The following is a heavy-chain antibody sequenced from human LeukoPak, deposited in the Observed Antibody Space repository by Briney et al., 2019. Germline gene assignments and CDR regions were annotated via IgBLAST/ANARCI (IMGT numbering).Heavy chain of an antibody. J-gene: IGHJ3*02. CDR1: GGSISSYY. CDR3: ARANYYLYAFDI. V-gene: IGHV4-59*01. D-gene: IGHD2/OR15-2a*01. CDR2: IYYSGST. Sequence: SETLSLTCTVSGGSISSYYWSWIRQPPGKGLEWIGYIYYSGSTNYNPSLKSRVTISVDTSKNQFSLKLSSVTAADTAVYYCARANYYLYAFDIWGQGTMVTVSS.